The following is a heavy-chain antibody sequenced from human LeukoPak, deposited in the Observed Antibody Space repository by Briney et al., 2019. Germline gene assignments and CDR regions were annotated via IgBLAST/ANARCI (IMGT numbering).Heavy chain of an antibody. V-gene: IGHV4-39*07. Sequence: SETLSLTCTVSGDSISSRTYYWGWVRQPPGKGLEWIGSIYYSGSTYYNPSLKSRVTISVDTSKNQFSLKLSSVTAADTAVYYCARDSTSMIVVVNQNWFDPWGQGTLVTVSS. J-gene: IGHJ5*02. D-gene: IGHD3-22*01. CDR1: GDSISSRTYY. CDR3: ARDSTSMIVVVNQNWFDP. CDR2: IYYSGST.